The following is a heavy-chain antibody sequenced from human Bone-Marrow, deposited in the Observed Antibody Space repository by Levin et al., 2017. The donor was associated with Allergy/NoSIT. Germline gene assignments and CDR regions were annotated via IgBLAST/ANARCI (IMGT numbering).Heavy chain of an antibody. CDR3: AKDLGYCSGGSCRLIDAFDI. CDR2: ISYDGSNK. J-gene: IGHJ3*02. CDR1: GFTFSSYG. V-gene: IGHV3-30*18. Sequence: GGSLRLSCAASGFTFSSYGMHWVRQAPGKGLEWVAVISYDGSNKNYADFVKGRFTISRDNSKNTLYLQMNSLRAEDTAVYYCAKDLGYCSGGSCRLIDAFDIWGQGTMVTVSS. D-gene: IGHD2-15*01.